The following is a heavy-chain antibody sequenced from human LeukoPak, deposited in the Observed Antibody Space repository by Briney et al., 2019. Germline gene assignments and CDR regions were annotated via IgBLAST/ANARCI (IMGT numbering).Heavy chain of an antibody. CDR3: ARDFEQWLIRNWFDP. J-gene: IGHJ5*02. Sequence: GGSLRLSCAASGFTFSSYSMNWVRQAPGKGLEWVSSISSSSSYIYYADSVKGRFTISRDNAKNSLYLQMNSLRAEDTAVYYCARDFEQWLIRNWFDPWGQGTLVTVSS. V-gene: IGHV3-21*01. D-gene: IGHD6-19*01. CDR2: ISSSSSYI. CDR1: GFTFSSYS.